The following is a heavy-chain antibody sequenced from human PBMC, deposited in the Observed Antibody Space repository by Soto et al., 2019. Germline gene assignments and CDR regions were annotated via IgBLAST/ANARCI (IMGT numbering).Heavy chain of an antibody. CDR1: GGSISSSNW. D-gene: IGHD6-19*01. CDR3: ARLSGIAVARPY. Sequence: SETLSLACAVSGGSISSSNWWSWVRQPPGKGLEWNGETVHSGSTNYNPSPKRRGTISVEKSKNQFSLKLSSVTAADTAVYYCARLSGIAVARPYWGQGTLVTAPQ. V-gene: IGHV4-4*02. J-gene: IGHJ4*02. CDR2: TVHSGST.